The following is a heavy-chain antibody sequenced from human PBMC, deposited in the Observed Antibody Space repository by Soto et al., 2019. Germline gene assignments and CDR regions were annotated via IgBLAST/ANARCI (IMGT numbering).Heavy chain of an antibody. CDR3: ARELELDGMDV. D-gene: IGHD1-7*01. CDR1: GDSISSGGYY. J-gene: IGHJ6*02. Sequence: SETLSLTCTVSGDSISSGGYYWSWIRQHPGTGLEWIGYIYYSGSTYYNPSLKSRVTISLDTSKNQFSLKLSSVTAADTAVYYCARELELDGMDVWGQGTTVTVSS. CDR2: IYYSGST. V-gene: IGHV4-31*02.